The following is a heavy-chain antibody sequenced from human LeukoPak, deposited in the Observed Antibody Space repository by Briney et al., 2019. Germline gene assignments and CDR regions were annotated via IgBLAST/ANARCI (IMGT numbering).Heavy chain of an antibody. V-gene: IGHV4-31*03. CDR3: ARTPRWSFDY. J-gene: IGHJ4*02. Sequence: SETLSLTCTVSGGSISSGGYYWSWIRQHPGKGLEWIGYIYYSGSTYYNPSLKSRVTISVDTSKNQFSLKLSSVTAADTAVCYCARTPRWSFDYWGQGTLVTVSS. D-gene: IGHD4-23*01. CDR2: IYYSGST. CDR1: GGSISSGGYY.